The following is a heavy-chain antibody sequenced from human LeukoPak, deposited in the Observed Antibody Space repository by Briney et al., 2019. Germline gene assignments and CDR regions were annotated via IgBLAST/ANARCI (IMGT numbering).Heavy chain of an antibody. CDR1: GYTFSNYG. D-gene: IGHD6-19*01. J-gene: IGHJ4*02. Sequence: ASVKVSCKASGYTFSNYGISWVRQAPGQGLEWVGWIRGDNGNTNYAQKLQGRVTMTTDTSTSTAYMELRSLRSDDTAVYYCASLGIAVAGSFDYWGQGTLVTVSS. V-gene: IGHV1-18*01. CDR3: ASLGIAVAGSFDY. CDR2: IRGDNGNT.